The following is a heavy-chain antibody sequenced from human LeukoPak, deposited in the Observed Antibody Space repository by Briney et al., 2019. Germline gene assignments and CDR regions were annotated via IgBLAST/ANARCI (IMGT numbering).Heavy chain of an antibody. V-gene: IGHV1-46*01. D-gene: IGHD6-19*01. Sequence: ASVKVSCTASGYTFTSYFMHWVRQAPGQGLEWMGIINPGGGSTTYAQTFQGRLTMTRDTSTSTFYMELSSLGSEDTAAYYCARAPPTVDVFDPWGQGTLVTVSS. CDR3: ARAPPTVDVFDP. CDR2: INPGGGST. J-gene: IGHJ5*02. CDR1: GYTFTSYF.